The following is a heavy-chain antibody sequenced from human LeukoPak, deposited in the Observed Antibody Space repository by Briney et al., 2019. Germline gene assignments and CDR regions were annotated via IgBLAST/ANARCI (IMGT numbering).Heavy chain of an antibody. CDR1: GLTFSSYT. CDR3: ARVPYHDSSGAFDI. Sequence: GGSLRLSCAASGLTFSSYTMHWVRHAPPKGLEWVALISYDGSKKSYTDSVKGRFTISRANSKNTLYLQLNSLRPEDTAVYYCARVPYHDSSGAFDIWGQGTMVTVSS. D-gene: IGHD3-22*01. CDR2: ISYDGSKK. J-gene: IGHJ3*02. V-gene: IGHV3-30-3*01.